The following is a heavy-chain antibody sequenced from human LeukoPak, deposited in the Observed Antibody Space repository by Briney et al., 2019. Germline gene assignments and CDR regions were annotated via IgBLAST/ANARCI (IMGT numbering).Heavy chain of an antibody. Sequence: PGGSLRLSCAASGFTFSNYGMSWVRQAPGKGLEWVSTISGSGGNTYYADSVKGRFTISRDTSKNTLYLQMNSPRAEDTAVYYCARSPDILTGENFDYWGQGTLVTVSS. D-gene: IGHD3-9*01. J-gene: IGHJ4*02. CDR3: ARSPDILTGENFDY. CDR1: GFTFSNYG. V-gene: IGHV3-23*01. CDR2: ISGSGGNT.